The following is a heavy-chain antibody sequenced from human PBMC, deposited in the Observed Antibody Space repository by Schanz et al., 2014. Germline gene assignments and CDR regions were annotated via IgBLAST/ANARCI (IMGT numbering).Heavy chain of an antibody. J-gene: IGHJ4*02. D-gene: IGHD3-22*01. CDR2: ISGSGGST. CDR3: AKDPSHGDYDYYFDY. V-gene: IGHV3-23*01. CDR1: GFTFSTYA. Sequence: EVQLLDSGGGLVQPGGSLRLSCAASGFTFSTYAMSWVRQAPGKGLEWVSAISGSGGSTYYADSVKGRFTISRDNSKNTLYLQSNSLRAEDTAVYYCAKDPSHGDYDYYFDYWGQGTLVTVSS.